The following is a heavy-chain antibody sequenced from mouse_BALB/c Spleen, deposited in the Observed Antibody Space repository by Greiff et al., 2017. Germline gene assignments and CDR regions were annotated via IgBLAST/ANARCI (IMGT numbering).Heavy chain of an antibody. D-gene: IGHD2-1*01. J-gene: IGHJ2*01. V-gene: IGHV5-9-3*01. Sequence: DVHLVESGGGLVKPGGSLKLSCAASGFTFSSYAMSWVRQTPEKRLKWVATISSGGSYTYYPDSVKGRFTISRDNAKNTLYLQMSSLRSEDTAMYYCARYYGNYDVDYWGQGTTLTVSS. CDR2: ISSGGSYT. CDR1: GFTFSSYA. CDR3: ARYYGNYDVDY.